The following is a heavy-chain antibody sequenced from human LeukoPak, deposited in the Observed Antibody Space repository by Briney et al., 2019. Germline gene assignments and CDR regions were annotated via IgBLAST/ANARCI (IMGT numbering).Heavy chain of an antibody. Sequence: SETLSLTCTVSGGSISSYYWGWIRQPPGKGLEWIGSIYYSGSTNYNPSLKSRVTISVDTSKNQFSLKLSSVTAADTAVYYCARLSYGDHHRRVPYYYMDVWGKGTTVTISS. CDR3: ARLSYGDHHRRVPYYYMDV. CDR2: IYYSGST. V-gene: IGHV4-39*07. CDR1: GGSISSYY. J-gene: IGHJ6*03. D-gene: IGHD4-17*01.